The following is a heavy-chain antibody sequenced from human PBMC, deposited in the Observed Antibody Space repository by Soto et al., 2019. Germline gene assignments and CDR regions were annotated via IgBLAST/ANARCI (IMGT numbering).Heavy chain of an antibody. CDR2: ISYDGSKK. Sequence: QVQLVESGGGVVQPGRSLRLFCAASGFTFSSYGMHWVRQAPGQGLEWVAVISYDGSKKYYADSVKGRFTISKDNSKNTLYLQMVSLIPEDTALYWCANGDSRGCNHFGFWGQGTIVTASS. CDR1: GFTFSSYG. CDR3: ANGDSRGCNHFGF. D-gene: IGHD3-10*01. J-gene: IGHJ4*02. V-gene: IGHV3-30*18.